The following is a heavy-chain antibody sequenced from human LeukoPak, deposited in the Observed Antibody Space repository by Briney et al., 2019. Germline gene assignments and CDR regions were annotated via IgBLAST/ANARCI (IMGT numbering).Heavy chain of an antibody. CDR3: ASDSSGWSAFDY. CDR2: IRYDGSNK. D-gene: IGHD6-19*01. CDR1: GFTFSSYG. Sequence: GGSLRLSCAAXGFTFSSYGMHWVRQAPGKGLEWVAFIRYDGSNKYYADSVKGRFTISRDNSKNALYLQMNSLRAEDTAVYYCASDSSGWSAFDYWGQGTLVTVSS. J-gene: IGHJ4*02. V-gene: IGHV3-30*02.